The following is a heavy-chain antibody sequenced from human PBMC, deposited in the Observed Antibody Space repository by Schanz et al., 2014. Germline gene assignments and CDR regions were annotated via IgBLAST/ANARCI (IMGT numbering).Heavy chain of an antibody. J-gene: IGHJ4*02. D-gene: IGHD3-3*01. CDR2: MYYSGSP. CDR3: ARLSAIFGVVTTYYFDY. CDR1: GGSISSIGFY. V-gene: IGHV4-39*01. Sequence: QLQLQESGPGLVNPSETLSLTCTVSGGSISSIGFYWGWIRQPPGKGLEWIGRMYYSGSPYYNPSLKSRFTIAGDTSKTHFSLKLSSVTAAETAVYYCARLSAIFGVVTTYYFDYWGQGTLVTVSS.